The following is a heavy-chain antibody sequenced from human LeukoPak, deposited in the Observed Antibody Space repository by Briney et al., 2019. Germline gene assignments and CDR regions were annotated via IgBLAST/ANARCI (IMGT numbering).Heavy chain of an antibody. V-gene: IGHV3-23*01. CDR1: GFTFSKYG. D-gene: IGHD3-22*01. J-gene: IGHJ4*02. CDR3: AKAQGYYDC. CDR2: IGVGGAT. Sequence: GGSLRLSCAASGFTFSKYGMNWVRQAPGKGLEWVSGIGVGGATYYAGSVKGRFTISRDTSKNTLYLQMNSLRAEDTAVYYCAKAQGYYDCWGQGTLVTVSS.